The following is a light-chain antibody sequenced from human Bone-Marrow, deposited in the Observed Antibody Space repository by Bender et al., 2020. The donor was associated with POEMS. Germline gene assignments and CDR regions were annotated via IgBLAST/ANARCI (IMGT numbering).Light chain of an antibody. CDR1: TIGSKR. J-gene: IGLJ2*01. V-gene: IGLV3-21*02. Sequence: SYVLTQPPSVSVAPGQTARVTCGGNTIGSKRVHWYQQRPGQAPVLVVYDDSARPSGITERFSGSNSGNTATLIITRVEAGDEADYYCQVWDSFSDHVVFGGGTKLTVL. CDR2: DDS. CDR3: QVWDSFSDHVV.